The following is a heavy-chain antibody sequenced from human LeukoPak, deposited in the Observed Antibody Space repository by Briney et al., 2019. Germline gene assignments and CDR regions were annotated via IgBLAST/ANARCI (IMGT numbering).Heavy chain of an antibody. CDR1: GYSFTTYY. V-gene: IGHV1-46*01. CDR3: AREVGGTLGDY. D-gene: IGHD1-26*01. Sequence: ASVKVSRKTSGYSFTTYYIHWVRQAPGQGLECMGIINPSGGGTTYAQKFLGRVIMTRDTSTSTVYMELGSLRSDDTAVYYCAREVGGTLGDYWGQGTLVTVSS. CDR2: INPSGGGT. J-gene: IGHJ4*02.